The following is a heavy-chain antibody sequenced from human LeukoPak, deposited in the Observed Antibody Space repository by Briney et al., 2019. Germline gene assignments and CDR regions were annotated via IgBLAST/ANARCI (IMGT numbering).Heavy chain of an antibody. CDR1: AFTFSDYS. J-gene: IGHJ4*02. D-gene: IGHD6-13*01. CDR2: IDTSSSTM. CDR3: ARDHSSSWPGPFDY. V-gene: IGHV3-48*02. Sequence: GGSLRLSCAASAFTFSDYSMNWVRQAPGKGLEWISYIDTSSSTMYYADSVMGRFTISRDNAKESLYLQMNSLRDEDTAVYYCARDHSSSWPGPFDYWGQGTLVTVSS.